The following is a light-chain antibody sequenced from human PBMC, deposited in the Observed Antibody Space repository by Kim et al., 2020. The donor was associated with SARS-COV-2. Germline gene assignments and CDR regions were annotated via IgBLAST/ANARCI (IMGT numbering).Light chain of an antibody. J-gene: IGKJ4*01. V-gene: IGKV1-5*03. CDR3: QQYHGYSLT. CDR1: QSIRSW. Sequence: DIQMTQSPSTLSASVGDRVTITCRASQSIRSWLAWYQQKPEKAPKLLIYQASSLESGVPSRFSGSGSGTEFTLTISSLQPDDFATYYCQQYHGYSLTFGGGTKVDIK. CDR2: QAS.